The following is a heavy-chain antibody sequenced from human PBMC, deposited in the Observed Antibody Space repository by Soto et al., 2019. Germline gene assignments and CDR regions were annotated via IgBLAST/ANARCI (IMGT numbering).Heavy chain of an antibody. CDR1: GGSFSGYY. D-gene: IGHD3-10*01. CDR2: INHSGST. CDR3: ARVPTVLLWFGDMLGWFDP. J-gene: IGHJ5*02. V-gene: IGHV4-34*01. Sequence: QVQLQQWGAGLLKPSETLSLTCAVYGGSFSGYYWSWIRQPPGKGLEWIGEINHSGSTNYNPSLKSRVTRSVDTSKNQFSLKLSSVTAADTAVYYCARVPTVLLWFGDMLGWFDPWGQGTLVTVSS.